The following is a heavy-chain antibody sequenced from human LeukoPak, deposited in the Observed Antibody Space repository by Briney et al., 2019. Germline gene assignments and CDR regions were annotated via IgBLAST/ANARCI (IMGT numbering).Heavy chain of an antibody. J-gene: IGHJ4*02. CDR2: ISSSSSYI. Sequence: GGSLRLSCAASGFTFSSYSMNWVRQAPGKGLEWVSSISSSSSYIYYADSVEGRFTISRDNAKNSLYLQMNSLRAEDTAVYYCARDGYDFWSGYYYNYFDYWGQGTLVTVSS. CDR1: GFTFSSYS. CDR3: ARDGYDFWSGYYYNYFDY. V-gene: IGHV3-21*01. D-gene: IGHD3-3*01.